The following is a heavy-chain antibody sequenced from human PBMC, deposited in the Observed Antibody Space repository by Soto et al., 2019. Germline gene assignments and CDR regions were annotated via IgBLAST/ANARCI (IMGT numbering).Heavy chain of an antibody. CDR3: ARDHIDGWKCDY. CDR2: IRQDGNEN. CDR1: GFTFRNHW. Sequence: EVQLVESGGGLVQPGGSLRLSCAASGFTFRNHWMSWVRQAPGKGLEWVANIRQDGNENYYVDSVNGRFTTSRDNTKNLFLLKMNSLRAEDSAVYYCARDHIDGWKCDYWGRGIPVTVSS. D-gene: IGHD6-19*01. V-gene: IGHV3-7*01. J-gene: IGHJ4*02.